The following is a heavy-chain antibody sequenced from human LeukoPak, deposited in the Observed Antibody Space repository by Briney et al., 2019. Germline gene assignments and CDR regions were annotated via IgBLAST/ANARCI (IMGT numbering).Heavy chain of an antibody. CDR2: TYSDVNT. CDR3: ARKNDLFNAAFDI. J-gene: IGHJ3*02. Sequence: GGSLRLSCAASGFTVSSSYMSWVRQAPGKGLQWVSITYSDVNTNYADSVKGRFTIPRDTSKNTLSLQMNSLRAEDTAVYYCARKNDLFNAAFDIWGQGTVVTVSS. CDR1: GFTVSSSY. V-gene: IGHV3-53*01. D-gene: IGHD1-1*01.